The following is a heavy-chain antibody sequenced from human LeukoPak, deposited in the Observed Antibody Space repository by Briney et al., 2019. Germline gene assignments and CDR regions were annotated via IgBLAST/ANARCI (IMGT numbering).Heavy chain of an antibody. V-gene: IGHV3-21*01. CDR2: ISSSSSSI. CDR1: GFTFSTYS. Sequence: GGSLRLSCAASGFTFSTYSMNWVRQAPGKGLEWVSSISSSSSSIYYADSVKGRFTISRDNAKNSLYLQMSSLRAEDTAVYYCARDRHSSSSRVYYFDYWGQGTLVTVSS. D-gene: IGHD6-6*01. CDR3: ARDRHSSSSRVYYFDY. J-gene: IGHJ4*02.